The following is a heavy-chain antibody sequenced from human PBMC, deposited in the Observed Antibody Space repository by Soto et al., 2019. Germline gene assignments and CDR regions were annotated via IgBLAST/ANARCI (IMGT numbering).Heavy chain of an antibody. J-gene: IGHJ4*02. CDR1: GFTFSSYA. D-gene: IGHD1-26*01. CDR3: ARGPYSGSYYNYFDY. Sequence: PGGSLRLSCAASGFTFSSYAMSWVRQAPGKGLEWVSAIGTAGDTYYPGSVKGRFTISRENAKNSLYLQMNSLRAGDTAVYYCARGPYSGSYYNYFDYWGQGTLVTVSS. V-gene: IGHV3-13*01. CDR2: IGTAGDT.